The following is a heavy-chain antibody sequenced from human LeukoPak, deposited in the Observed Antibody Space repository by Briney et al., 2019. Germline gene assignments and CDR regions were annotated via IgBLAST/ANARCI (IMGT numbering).Heavy chain of an antibody. CDR3: VRSGYDYDWFDP. CDR2: IIAILDTA. D-gene: IGHD5-12*01. V-gene: IGHV1-69*08. CDR1: GGSFSDYS. J-gene: IGHJ5*02. Sequence: SVRVSCKASGGSFSDYSISWGRQAPGQGLEWMGRIIAILDTAHYAQKFQGRFTITADKSTTTVYVELSSLRSDDTAVYYCVRSGYDYDWFDPWGQGTLVTVSS.